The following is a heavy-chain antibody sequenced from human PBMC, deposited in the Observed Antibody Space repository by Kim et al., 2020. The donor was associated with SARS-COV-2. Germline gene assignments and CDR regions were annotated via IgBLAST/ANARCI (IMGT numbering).Heavy chain of an antibody. CDR1: GGSFSGYY. J-gene: IGHJ3*02. CDR2: INHSGST. D-gene: IGHD3-10*01. Sequence: SETLSLTCAVYGGSFSGYYWSWIRQPPGKGLEWIGEINHSGSTNYNPSLKSRVTISVDTSKNQFSLKLSSVTAADTAVYYCARGRMRSGSSRAFDICGQGTMVTVSS. CDR3: ARGRMRSGSSRAFDI. V-gene: IGHV4-34*01.